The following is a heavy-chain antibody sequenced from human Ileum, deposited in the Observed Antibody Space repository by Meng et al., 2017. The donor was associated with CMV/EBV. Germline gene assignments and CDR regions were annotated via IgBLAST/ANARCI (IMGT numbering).Heavy chain of an antibody. CDR1: GFTCSVYY. CDR3: ARVGDFWSGYFSG. D-gene: IGHD3-3*01. J-gene: IGHJ4*02. CDR2: ISSSGGTI. V-gene: IGHV3-11*04. Sequence: SGFTCSVYYIGWIRQAPGKGLEWLSCISSSGGTIYYADSVKGRFTISRDNAKNSLYLQMNSLTAEDTAVYYCARVGDFWSGYFSGWGQGALVTVSS.